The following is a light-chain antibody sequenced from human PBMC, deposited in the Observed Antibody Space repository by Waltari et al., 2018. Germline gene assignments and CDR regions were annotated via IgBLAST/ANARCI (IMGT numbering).Light chain of an antibody. J-gene: IGLJ2*01. CDR3: QVWDSSSNAV. Sequence: SFDLTQPLSVSVALGQTARLTCGGDNIGSRNVHWYQQKPGQAPVLVIYRDNNRPSGIPGRSSGSNSGNTATLSISRAQAGDEADYFCQVWDSSSNAVFGGGTKLTVL. V-gene: IGLV3-9*01. CDR1: NIGSRN. CDR2: RDN.